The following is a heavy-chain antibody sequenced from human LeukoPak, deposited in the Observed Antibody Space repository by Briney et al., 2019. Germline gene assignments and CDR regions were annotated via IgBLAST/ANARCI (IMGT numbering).Heavy chain of an antibody. Sequence: GRSLRLSCAASGFTFSSYGMHWVRQAPGKGLEWVAVISYDGSNKYYADSVKGRFTISSDNSKNTLYLQMNSLRAEDTAVYYCAKGPGGSGWAIDYWGQGTLVTVSS. D-gene: IGHD6-19*01. CDR2: ISYDGSNK. V-gene: IGHV3-30*18. J-gene: IGHJ4*02. CDR1: GFTFSSYG. CDR3: AKGPGGSGWAIDY.